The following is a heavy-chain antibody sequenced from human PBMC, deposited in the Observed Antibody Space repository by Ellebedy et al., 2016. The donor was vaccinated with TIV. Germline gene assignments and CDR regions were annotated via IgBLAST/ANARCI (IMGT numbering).Heavy chain of an antibody. J-gene: IGHJ4*02. D-gene: IGHD6-13*01. CDR3: ARASAGLDY. CDR2: IGSAGDT. V-gene: IGHV3-13*01. Sequence: PGGSLRLSCAASGFTFTSHDMHWVRQGTGKGLEWVSAIGSAGDTSYSGSVKRRFTISRENGKNSVYLQMNSLRAEDTAVYYCARASAGLDYWGQGTLVTVSS. CDR1: GFTFTSHD.